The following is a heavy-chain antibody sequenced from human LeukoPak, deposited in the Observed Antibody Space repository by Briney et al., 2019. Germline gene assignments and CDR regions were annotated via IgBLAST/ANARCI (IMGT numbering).Heavy chain of an antibody. Sequence: PSETLSLTCTVSGVSISSYYWSWLRQPPGKGLEWVGYIYYSGSTNYNPSLKGRVTISVDTSKNQFSLKLSSVTAADTAVYYCARTHYGFDYWGQGTLVTVSS. J-gene: IGHJ4*02. D-gene: IGHD3-10*01. CDR3: ARTHYGFDY. CDR1: GVSISSYY. CDR2: IYYSGST. V-gene: IGHV4-59*01.